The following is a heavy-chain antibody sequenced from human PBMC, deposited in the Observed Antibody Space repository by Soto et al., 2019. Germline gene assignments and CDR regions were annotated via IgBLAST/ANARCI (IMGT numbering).Heavy chain of an antibody. V-gene: IGHV3-30*03. D-gene: IGHD3-10*01. CDR3: ARRYGSGSLEVHYGMDV. Sequence: GGAPRPSCAAPGFPFSSHWLPLVRPAPGKGVEWVAVISYDGSNKYYADSVKGRFTISRDNSKNTLYLQMNSLRAEDTAVYYCARRYGSGSLEVHYGMDVWGQGTTVTVS. J-gene: IGHJ6*02. CDR1: GFPFSSHW. CDR2: ISYDGSNK.